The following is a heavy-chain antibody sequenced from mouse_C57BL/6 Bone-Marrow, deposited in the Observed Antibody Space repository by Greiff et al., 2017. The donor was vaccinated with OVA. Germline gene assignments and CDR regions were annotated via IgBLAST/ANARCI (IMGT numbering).Heavy chain of an antibody. V-gene: IGHV1-64*01. CDR2: IHPNSGST. CDR3: AAYYYGSSYWYFDV. CDR1: GYTFTSYW. Sequence: VQLQQPGAELVKPGASVKLSCKASGYTFTSYWMHWVKQRPGQGLEWIGMIHPNSGSTNYNEKLKSKAPLTVDKSSSSAYMQLSSLSSEDSAVYYCAAYYYGSSYWYFDVWGTGTTVTVSS. D-gene: IGHD1-1*01. J-gene: IGHJ1*03.